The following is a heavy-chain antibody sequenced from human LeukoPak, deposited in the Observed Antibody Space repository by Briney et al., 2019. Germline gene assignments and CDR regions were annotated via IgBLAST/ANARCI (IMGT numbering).Heavy chain of an antibody. CDR3: ARGLTYYYDSSGLTNY. D-gene: IGHD3-22*01. J-gene: IGHJ4*02. CDR2: MNPNSGNT. CDR1: GYTFASYD. V-gene: IGHV1-8*01. Sequence: ASVKVSCKASGYTFASYDINWVRQATGQGLERMGWMNPNSGNTGYAQKFQGRVTMTRNTSISTAYMELSSLRSEDTAVYYCARGLTYYYDSSGLTNYWGQGTLVTVSS.